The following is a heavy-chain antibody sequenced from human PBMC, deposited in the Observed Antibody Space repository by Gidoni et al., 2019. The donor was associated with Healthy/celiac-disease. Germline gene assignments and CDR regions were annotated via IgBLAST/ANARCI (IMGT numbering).Heavy chain of an antibody. CDR3: AKDLGDFWSGYDTGGGMDV. V-gene: IGHV3-30*18. J-gene: IGHJ6*02. CDR1: GFTFSSYG. D-gene: IGHD3-3*01. CDR2: ISYDGSNK. Sequence: QVQLVESGGGVVQPGRSLRLSCAASGFTFSSYGMHWVRQAPGKGLEWVAVISYDGSNKYYADSVKGRFTISRDNSKNTLYLQMNSLRAEDTAVYYCAKDLGDFWSGYDTGGGMDVWGQGTTVTVSS.